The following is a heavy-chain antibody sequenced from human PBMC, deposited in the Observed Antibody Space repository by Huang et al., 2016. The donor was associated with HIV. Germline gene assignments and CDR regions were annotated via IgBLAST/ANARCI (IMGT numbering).Heavy chain of an antibody. Sequence: QVQLEQWGAGLLKPSETLSLTCAFYGGSFSGYFWNWIRQSPGKGLAWIGQINHAGVTDYNPSLKSRATISVDTSKNQCSLRLTSVTAADTAIYYCAREIMISIVGPFDSWCHGNLVTVSS. V-gene: IGHV4-34*02. CDR1: GGSFSGYF. CDR2: INHAGVT. J-gene: IGHJ5*01. CDR3: AREIMISIVGPFDS. D-gene: IGHD3-16*01.